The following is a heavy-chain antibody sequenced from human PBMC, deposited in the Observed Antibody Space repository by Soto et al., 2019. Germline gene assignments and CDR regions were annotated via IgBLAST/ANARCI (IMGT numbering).Heavy chain of an antibody. D-gene: IGHD2-15*01. CDR1: GGSISSGGYS. CDR2: IYHSGST. CDR3: ARVVVVVAAIDY. Sequence: PSETLSLTCAVSGGSISSGGYSWSWIRQPPGKGLEWIGYIYHSGSTYYNPSLKSRVTISVDGSKNQFSLKLSSVTAADTAVYYCARVVVVVAAIDYWGQGTLVTVSS. V-gene: IGHV4-30-2*01. J-gene: IGHJ4*02.